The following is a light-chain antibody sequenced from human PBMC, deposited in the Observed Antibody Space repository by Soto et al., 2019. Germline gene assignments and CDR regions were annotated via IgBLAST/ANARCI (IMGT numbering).Light chain of an antibody. CDR1: SSNIGSDS. J-gene: IGLJ2*01. V-gene: IGLV1-44*01. CDR3: AAWDDSLNGVV. Sequence: QAVVTQPPSASGTPGQRVTISCSGSSSNIGSDSVNWYQQLPGTAPKLLIYRNNQRPSRVTDRLSGSKSGTSGSLAISGLQSEDEADYYCAAWDDSLNGVVFGGGTKVTVL. CDR2: RNN.